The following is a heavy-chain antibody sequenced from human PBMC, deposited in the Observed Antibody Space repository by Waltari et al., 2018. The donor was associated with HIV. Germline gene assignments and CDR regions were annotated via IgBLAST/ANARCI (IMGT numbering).Heavy chain of an antibody. J-gene: IGHJ6*02. Sequence: QVQLVESGGGVVQPGRSLRLSCAASGFTLSSCGMHWVRQAPGKGLEWIAIRWYDGSNKDSGASMKGRFTISRDNSRNTLYRQMNSRRADDTAVYYCARGIPQSNWGHYYYGMDVWGQGTTVTVSS. CDR3: ARGIPQSNWGHYYYGMDV. CDR2: RWYDGSNK. D-gene: IGHD7-27*01. V-gene: IGHV3-33*01. CDR1: GFTLSSCG.